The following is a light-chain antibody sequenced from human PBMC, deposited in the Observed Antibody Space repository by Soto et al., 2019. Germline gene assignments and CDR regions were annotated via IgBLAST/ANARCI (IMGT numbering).Light chain of an antibody. Sequence: QSALTQPPSASGSPGQSVTISRTGTSSDVGGYNFVSWYQHHPGKAPKLMTYEVSKRPSGVPDRFSGSKSGNTASLTVSGLQAEDEADYYCSSYAGNYNYVFGSGTKLTVL. CDR2: EVS. V-gene: IGLV2-8*01. CDR3: SSYAGNYNYV. J-gene: IGLJ1*01. CDR1: SSDVGGYNF.